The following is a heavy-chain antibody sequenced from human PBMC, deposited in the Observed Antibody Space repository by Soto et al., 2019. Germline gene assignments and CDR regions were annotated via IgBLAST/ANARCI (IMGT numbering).Heavy chain of an antibody. D-gene: IGHD3-16*01. CDR2: ISGYNGNT. Sequence: QVQLVQSGAEVKKPGASVKVSCKASGYTFSSYGISWVRQALGQGLEWMGWISGYNGNTNYAQKLQGRVTMTIDTSTSTGYMERRGLRADDTAVYYCARDRGGDGMDVWGQGTTVTVSS. J-gene: IGHJ6*02. V-gene: IGHV1-18*01. CDR3: ARDRGGDGMDV. CDR1: GYTFSSYG.